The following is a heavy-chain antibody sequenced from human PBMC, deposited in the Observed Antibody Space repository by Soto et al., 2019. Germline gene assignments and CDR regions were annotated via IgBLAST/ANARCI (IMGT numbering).Heavy chain of an antibody. CDR2: IRSKAYGGTT. Sequence: PGGSLRLSCTASGFTFGDYAMSWVRQAPGKGLEWVGFIRSKAYGGTTEYAASVKGRFTISRDDSKSIAYLQMNSLKTEDTAVYYCTRMATIVGYWGQGTLVTV. J-gene: IGHJ4*02. CDR1: GFTFGDYA. V-gene: IGHV3-49*04. CDR3: TRMATIVGY. D-gene: IGHD5-12*01.